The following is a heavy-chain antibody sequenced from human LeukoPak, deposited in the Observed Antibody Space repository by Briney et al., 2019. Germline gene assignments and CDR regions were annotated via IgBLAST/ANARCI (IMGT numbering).Heavy chain of an antibody. D-gene: IGHD6-19*01. J-gene: IGHJ3*02. CDR1: GFTFSSYA. Sequence: GGSLRLSCAASGFTFSSYAMNWVRQAPGKGLEWVAGLTGSGGGTSYADSAKGRFTISRDNSKNTLYLQMYSLRAGDMAIYYCAKGMSSGWSHGIDIWGQGTKVTVSS. CDR2: LTGSGGGT. V-gene: IGHV3-23*01. CDR3: AKGMSSGWSHGIDI.